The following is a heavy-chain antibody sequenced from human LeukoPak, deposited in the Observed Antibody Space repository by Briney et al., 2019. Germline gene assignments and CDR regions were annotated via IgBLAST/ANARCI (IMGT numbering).Heavy chain of an antibody. J-gene: IGHJ4*02. CDR3: AKDLDSGWVFDY. CDR2: ISGSGGST. CDR1: GFTFSSYA. D-gene: IGHD6-19*01. Sequence: GGSLRLSCAASGFTFSSYAMSWVRQAPGKGLEWVSAISGSGGSTYYADSVKGRFTISRDNSKNTLYLQMNSLRAEDTAVYYYAKDLDSGWVFDYWGQGTLVTVSS. V-gene: IGHV3-23*01.